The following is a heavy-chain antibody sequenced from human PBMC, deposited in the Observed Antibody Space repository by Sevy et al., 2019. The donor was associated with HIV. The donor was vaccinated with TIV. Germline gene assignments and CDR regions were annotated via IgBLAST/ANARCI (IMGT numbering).Heavy chain of an antibody. CDR3: TRWEGAQSVFDY. J-gene: IGHJ4*02. CDR2: FKRKADGGTL. V-gene: IGHV3-49*04. CDR1: GFTFTDYA. D-gene: IGHD1-26*01. Sequence: GGSLRLSCTASGFTFTDYAMNWVRQSPGKGLEWVAFFKRKADGGTLDHAGSVKGRFTISRDDSKNIAYLQMNDLKTEDTGVYYCTRWEGAQSVFDYWGQGALVTVSS.